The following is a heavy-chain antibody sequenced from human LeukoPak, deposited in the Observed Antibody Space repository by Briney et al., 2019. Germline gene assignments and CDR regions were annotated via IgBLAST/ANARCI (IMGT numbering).Heavy chain of an antibody. J-gene: IGHJ4*02. CDR2: VFYSGST. CDR1: GGSVSGYY. D-gene: IGHD2-15*01. V-gene: IGHV4-59*02. Sequence: TSETLSLTCVVSGGSVSGYYWGWIRQPPGRELEWIGYVFYSGSTNYNPSFKSRITISVDTSRNQFSLQLSSVTAADTAVYYCARIHRYCSGGACYVLDNWGQGTLVAVSS. CDR3: ARIHRYCSGGACYVLDN.